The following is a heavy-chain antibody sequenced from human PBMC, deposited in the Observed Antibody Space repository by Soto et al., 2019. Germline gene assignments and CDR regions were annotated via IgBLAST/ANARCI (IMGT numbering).Heavy chain of an antibody. Sequence: VLLLESGGGLVQPGGSLRLSCAASGFTFNTFAMTWVRQAPGRGLEWVSRINKSGGSRYYADSVKGRFTVSRDNSNTTLYLKTNSLRAEDTAIYSRAKGAEMPTIPFDYWGQGAQVTVSS. J-gene: IGHJ4*02. CDR3: AKGAEMPTIPFDY. V-gene: IGHV3-23*01. CDR2: INKSGGSR. D-gene: IGHD5-12*01. CDR1: GFTFNTFA.